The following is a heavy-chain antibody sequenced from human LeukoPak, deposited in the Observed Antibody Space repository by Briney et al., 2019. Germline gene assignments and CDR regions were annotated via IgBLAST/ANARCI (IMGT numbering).Heavy chain of an antibody. Sequence: GGSLRLSCAASGFTFSSYGMNWVRQAPGRGLEWVSSISIGSTYIFYADSVKGRFTISRDSAKSSLFLQMNNLRAEDTAVYYCVRSTSNWFDPWGQGTLVTVSS. CDR3: VRSTSNWFDP. J-gene: IGHJ5*02. CDR1: GFTFSSYG. V-gene: IGHV3-21*01. CDR2: ISIGSTYI. D-gene: IGHD5/OR15-5a*01.